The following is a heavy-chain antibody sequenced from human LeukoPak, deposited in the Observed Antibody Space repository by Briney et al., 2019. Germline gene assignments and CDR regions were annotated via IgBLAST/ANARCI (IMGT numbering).Heavy chain of an antibody. V-gene: IGHV3-23*01. Sequence: PGGSLRLSCAASGFTFSSYAMSWVRQAPGKGLQWVSAITGSGGSTYYADSVKGRFTISRDNSKNTLYLQMNSLRAENTAVYYCAKNSGYDRSLGYYYYYMDVWGKGTTVTVSS. CDR2: ITGSGGST. CDR1: GFTFSSYA. J-gene: IGHJ6*03. D-gene: IGHD5-12*01. CDR3: AKNSGYDRSLGYYYYYMDV.